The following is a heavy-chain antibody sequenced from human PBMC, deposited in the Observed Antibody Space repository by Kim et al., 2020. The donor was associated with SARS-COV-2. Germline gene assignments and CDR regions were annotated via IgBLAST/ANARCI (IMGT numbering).Heavy chain of an antibody. Sequence: GGSLRLSCAASGFTFSNAWMSWVRQAPGKGLEWVGRIKSKTDGGTTDYAAPVKGRFTISRDDSKNTLYLQMNSLKTEDTAVYYCTTRPNYDILTGYYMEYYFDYWGQGTLVTVSS. CDR3: TTRPNYDILTGYYMEYYFDY. J-gene: IGHJ4*02. D-gene: IGHD3-9*01. V-gene: IGHV3-15*01. CDR2: IKSKTDGGTT. CDR1: GFTFSNAW.